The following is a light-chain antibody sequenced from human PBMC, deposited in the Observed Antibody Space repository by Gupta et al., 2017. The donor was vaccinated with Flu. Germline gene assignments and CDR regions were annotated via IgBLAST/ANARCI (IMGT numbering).Light chain of an antibody. J-gene: IGKJ4*01. V-gene: IGKV1D-12*01. CDR3: QQGNSFPIT. Sequence: IQRTQSPSSVSASVGDRVTITCRASQGISSWLAWYQQKPGKAPKLLIYAASRVKSGVPSRFSGSGFGTDFTLTISSRQPEDFASYYCQQGNSFPITFGRGTXVEIK. CDR1: QGISSW. CDR2: AAS.